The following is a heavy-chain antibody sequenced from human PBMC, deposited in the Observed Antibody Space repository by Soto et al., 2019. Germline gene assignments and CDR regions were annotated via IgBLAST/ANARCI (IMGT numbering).Heavy chain of an antibody. CDR1: GFTFSSYG. CDR3: ARDTRYSSSWYYFDY. V-gene: IGHV3-33*01. J-gene: IGHJ4*02. Sequence: GGSLRLSCAASGFTFSSYGMHWVRQAPGKGLEWVAVIWYDGSNKYYADSVKGRFTISRDNSKNTLYLQMNSLRAEDTAVYYCARDTRYSSSWYYFDYWGQGT. D-gene: IGHD6-13*01. CDR2: IWYDGSNK.